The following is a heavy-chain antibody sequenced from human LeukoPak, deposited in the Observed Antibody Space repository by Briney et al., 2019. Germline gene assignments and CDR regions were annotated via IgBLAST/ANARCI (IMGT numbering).Heavy chain of an antibody. CDR3: ARAQFPDCSGGSCYSRYDAFDI. J-gene: IGHJ3*02. CDR2: ISAYNGNT. CDR1: GYTFTIYG. Sequence: GASVTVSCKASGYTFTIYGISWVRQAPGQGLEWMGWISAYNGNTNYAQKLQGRVTMTTDTSTSTAYMELRSLRSDDTAVYYCARAQFPDCSGGSCYSRYDAFDIWGQGTMVTVSS. V-gene: IGHV1-18*01. D-gene: IGHD2-15*01.